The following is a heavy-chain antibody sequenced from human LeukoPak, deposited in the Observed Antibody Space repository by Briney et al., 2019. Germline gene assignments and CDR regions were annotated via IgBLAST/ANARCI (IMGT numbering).Heavy chain of an antibody. CDR3: AKDAYSSGWFFDY. Sequence: GRSLRLSCAASGFTFDDYAMHWVRQAPGKGLEWVSGFSWNSGSIGYADSVKGRFTISRDNAKNSLYLQMNSLRAEDTALYYCAKDAYSSGWFFDYWGQGTLVTVSS. J-gene: IGHJ4*02. D-gene: IGHD6-19*01. V-gene: IGHV3-9*01. CDR1: GFTFDDYA. CDR2: FSWNSGSI.